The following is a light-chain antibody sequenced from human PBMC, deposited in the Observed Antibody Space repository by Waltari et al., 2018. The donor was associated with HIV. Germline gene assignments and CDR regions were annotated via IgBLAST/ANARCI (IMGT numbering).Light chain of an antibody. CDR3: QSYDSSLSSL. V-gene: IGLV1-40*01. J-gene: IGLJ2*01. Sequence: QSVLTQPPSLSGAPGQRVTISCTGSSSNIGAGYDVHWYQQFPGTAPKLLIFGNSNRPSGVPDRFSGSKSGTSASLAITGLQAEDEADYYCQSYDSSLSSLFGGGTKLTVL. CDR1: SSNIGAGYD. CDR2: GNS.